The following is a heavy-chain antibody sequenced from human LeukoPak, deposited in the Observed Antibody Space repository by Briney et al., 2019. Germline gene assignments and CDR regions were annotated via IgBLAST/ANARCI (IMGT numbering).Heavy chain of an antibody. J-gene: IGHJ4*02. CDR3: ARSGDIVATTLGYGDEVFDY. CDR1: CGSISSYY. Sequence: SETLSLTCTVSCGSISSYYWSWIRQPPGKGLEWIGYIYYSGSTNYNPSLKSRVTISVDTSKNPFSLKLSSVTAADTAVYYCARSGDIVATTLGYGDEVFDYWGQGTLVTVSS. D-gene: IGHD5-12*01. V-gene: IGHV4-59*01. CDR2: IYYSGST.